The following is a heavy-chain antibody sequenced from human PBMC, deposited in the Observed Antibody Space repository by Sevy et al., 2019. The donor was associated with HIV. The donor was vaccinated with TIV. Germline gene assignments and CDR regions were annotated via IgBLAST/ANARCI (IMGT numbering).Heavy chain of an antibody. J-gene: IGHJ4*02. CDR3: ARVGVSYCTDDCYHRFDY. CDR1: GFTFSSYG. Sequence: GGSLRLSCSASGFTFSSYGLLWVRQAPGKGLEWVSLISYDGRNKYYSDSVKGRFAISRDESKTTLFLQMESLRTEDTAIYYCARVGVSYCTDDCYHRFDYWGRGTLVTVSS. CDR2: ISYDGRNK. D-gene: IGHD2-21*02. V-gene: IGHV3-30*09.